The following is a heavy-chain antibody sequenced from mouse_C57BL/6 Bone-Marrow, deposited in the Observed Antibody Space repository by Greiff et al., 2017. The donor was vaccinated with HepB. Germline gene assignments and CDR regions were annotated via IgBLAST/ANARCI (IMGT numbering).Heavy chain of an antibody. D-gene: IGHD1-1*01. CDR2: IYPGGGYT. V-gene: IGHV1-63*01. J-gene: IGHJ1*03. CDR3: ARGRADGSSYWYFDV. CDR1: GYTFTNYW. Sequence: QVQLKESGAELVRPGTSVKMSCKASGYTFTNYWIGWAKQRPGHGLEWIGDIYPGGGYTNYNEKFKGKATLTADKSSSTAYMQFSSLTSEDSAIYYCARGRADGSSYWYFDVWGTGTTVTVSS.